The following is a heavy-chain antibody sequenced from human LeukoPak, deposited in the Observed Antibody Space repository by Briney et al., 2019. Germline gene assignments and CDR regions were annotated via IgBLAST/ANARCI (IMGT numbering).Heavy chain of an antibody. J-gene: IGHJ4*02. CDR1: GDSVSSDSYY. Sequence: PSETLSLTCTVSGDSVSSDSYYWGWIRQPPRKGLEWIGSVFYRDRTYYNPSLGSRLTITVDTPKNEVSLNLRSVTAADTAIYYCVRHLVGVVEGYFDYWGQGIQITVSS. CDR3: VRHLVGVVEGYFDY. CDR2: VFYRDRT. V-gene: IGHV4-39*01. D-gene: IGHD1-26*01.